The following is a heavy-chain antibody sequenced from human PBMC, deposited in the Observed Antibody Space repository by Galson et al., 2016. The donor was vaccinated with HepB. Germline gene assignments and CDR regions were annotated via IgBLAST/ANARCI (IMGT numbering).Heavy chain of an antibody. V-gene: IGHV3-23*01. J-gene: IGHJ4*02. D-gene: IGHD3-10*01. CDR1: GFIFSSYG. Sequence: SLRLSCAGTGFIFSSYGMSWVRQAPGKGLEWVSVISALHDQIYYADSVKGRFTISRDNSKSRLFLQMSSLSAEDTAIYYCVIMVRGTSTGPLDYWGQGTLSSSPQ. CDR2: ISALHDQI. CDR3: VIMVRGTSTGPLDY.